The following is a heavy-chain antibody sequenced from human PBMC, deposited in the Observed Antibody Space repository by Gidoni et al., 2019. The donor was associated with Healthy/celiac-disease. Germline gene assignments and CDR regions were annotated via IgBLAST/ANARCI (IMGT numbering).Heavy chain of an antibody. D-gene: IGHD4-4*01. CDR1: GFTFSSYG. Sequence: QVQLVESGGGVVQPGRSLRLSCAASGFTFSSYGMHWVRQAPGKGLEWVAVISYDGSNKYYADSVKGRFTISRDNSKNTLYLQMNSLRAEDTAVYYCAKDWEDYTGDYYYYGMDVWGQGTTVTVSS. J-gene: IGHJ6*02. CDR3: AKDWEDYTGDYYYYGMDV. CDR2: ISYDGSNK. V-gene: IGHV3-30*18.